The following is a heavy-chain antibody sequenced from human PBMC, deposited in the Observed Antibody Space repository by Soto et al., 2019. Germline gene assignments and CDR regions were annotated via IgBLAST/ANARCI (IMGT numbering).Heavy chain of an antibody. Sequence: QVQLVQSGAEVKKPGASVKVSCKASGYTFTSYGISWVRQAPGQGLEWMGWISAYNGNTNYAQKLQGRVSMTTDTSTSTAYMELRSLGSDDTAVYYCARVLMSITGTTNMMPWGQGTLVTVSS. D-gene: IGHD1-7*01. CDR2: ISAYNGNT. J-gene: IGHJ5*02. V-gene: IGHV1-18*01. CDR1: GYTFTSYG. CDR3: ARVLMSITGTTNMMP.